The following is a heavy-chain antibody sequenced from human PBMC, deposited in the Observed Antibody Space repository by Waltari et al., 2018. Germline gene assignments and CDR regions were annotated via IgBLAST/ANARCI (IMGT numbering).Heavy chain of an antibody. CDR1: GFTFSNSG. Sequence: EVQLLESGGTLVQSGGSLRLSCAASGFTFSNSGMGWVRQAPEGVLEWVSAYVGSGSSTFYADSVKGRFTISRDNSKNTLYLQMDSLRAEDTAVYYCVKGGCSSDSCLEYWGQGTLVTVSS. D-gene: IGHD2-2*01. CDR2: YVGSGSST. J-gene: IGHJ4*02. V-gene: IGHV3-23*01. CDR3: VKGGCSSDSCLEY.